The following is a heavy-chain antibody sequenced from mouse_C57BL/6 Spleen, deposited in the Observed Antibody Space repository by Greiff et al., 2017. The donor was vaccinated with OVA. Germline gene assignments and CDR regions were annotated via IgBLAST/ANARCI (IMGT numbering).Heavy chain of an antibody. J-gene: IGHJ2*01. CDR3: ATRGGTGLFDY. D-gene: IGHD4-1*01. Sequence: QVQLKQPGAELVMPGASVKLSCKASGYTFTSYWMHWVKQRPGQGLAWIGELDPSDSYTNYNQKFKGKSTLTVDKSSSTAYMQLSSLTSEDSAVYYSATRGGTGLFDYWGQGTTLTVSS. V-gene: IGHV1-69*01. CDR2: LDPSDSYT. CDR1: GYTFTSYW.